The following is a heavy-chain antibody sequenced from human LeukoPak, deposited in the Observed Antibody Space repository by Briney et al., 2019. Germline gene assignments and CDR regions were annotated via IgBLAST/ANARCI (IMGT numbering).Heavy chain of an antibody. Sequence: GASVKVSCKASGGTFSSYAISWVRQAPGQGLEWMGGIIPIFGTANYAQKFQSRVTITADESTSTAYMELSSLRSEDTAVYYCAREGRYCSSTSCYLDYWGQGTLVTVSS. CDR3: AREGRYCSSTSCYLDY. CDR2: IIPIFGTA. CDR1: GGTFSSYA. J-gene: IGHJ4*02. D-gene: IGHD2-2*01. V-gene: IGHV1-69*01.